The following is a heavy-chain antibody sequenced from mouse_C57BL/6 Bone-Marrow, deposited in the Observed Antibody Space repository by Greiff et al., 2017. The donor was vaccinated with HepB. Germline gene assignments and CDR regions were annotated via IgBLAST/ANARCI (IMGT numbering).Heavy chain of an antibody. CDR3: ARSRLPHIMDY. D-gene: IGHD5-5*01. CDR1: GYAFSSYW. J-gene: IGHJ4*01. V-gene: IGHV1-80*01. CDR2: IYPGDGDT. Sequence: QVQLKQSGAELVKPGASVKISCKASGYAFSSYWMNWVKQRPGKGLEWIGQIYPGDGDTNYNGKFKGKATLTADKSSSTAYMQLSSLTSEDSAVYFCARSRLPHIMDYWGQGTSVTVSS.